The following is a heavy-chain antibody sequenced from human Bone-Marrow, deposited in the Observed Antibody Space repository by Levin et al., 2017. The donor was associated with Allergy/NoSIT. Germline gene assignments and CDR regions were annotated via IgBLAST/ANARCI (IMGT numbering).Heavy chain of an antibody. CDR3: AKGRYYYDSSGSHFDY. D-gene: IGHD3-22*01. J-gene: IGHJ4*02. CDR2: ISWNSGSI. Sequence: GGSLRLSCAASGFTFDDYAMHWVRQAPGKGLEWVSGISWNSGSIGYADSVKGRFTISRDNAKNSLYLQMNSLRAEDTALYYCAKGRYYYDSSGSHFDYWGQGTLVTVSS. CDR1: GFTFDDYA. V-gene: IGHV3-9*01.